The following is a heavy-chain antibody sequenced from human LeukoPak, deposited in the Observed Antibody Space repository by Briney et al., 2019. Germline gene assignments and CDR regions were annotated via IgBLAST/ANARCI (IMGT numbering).Heavy chain of an antibody. CDR1: GYTFTSYG. CDR3: ARDGTTGTTQRVFYYYYYMDV. J-gene: IGHJ6*03. V-gene: IGHV1-18*01. D-gene: IGHD1-1*01. Sequence: ASVKVSCKASGYTFTSYGISWVRQAPGQGLEWMGWISAYNGNTNYAQKLQGRVTMTTDTSTSTAYMELRSLRSDDTAVYYCARDGTTGTTQRVFYYYYYMDVWGKGTTVTVS. CDR2: ISAYNGNT.